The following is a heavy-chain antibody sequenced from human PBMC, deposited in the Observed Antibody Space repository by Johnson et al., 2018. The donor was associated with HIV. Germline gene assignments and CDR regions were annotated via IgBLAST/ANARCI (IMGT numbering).Heavy chain of an antibody. V-gene: IGHV3-30*04. CDR3: ARGRAGGWELRRDAFDI. CDR1: GFTFSSYA. CDR2: ISYDGSNK. J-gene: IGHJ3*02. D-gene: IGHD1-26*01. Sequence: VQLVESGGGVVQPGRSLRLSCAASGFTFSSYAMHWVRQAPGKGLEWVAVISYDGSNKYYADSVKGRCTISRDNAKSSLYLQMNSLRAEDTALYYCARGRAGGWELRRDAFDIWGQGTRVTVSS.